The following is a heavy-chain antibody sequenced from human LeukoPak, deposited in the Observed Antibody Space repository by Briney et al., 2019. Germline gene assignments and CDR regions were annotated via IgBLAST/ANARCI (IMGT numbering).Heavy chain of an antibody. Sequence: SGGPLTLSCAASGFTFSSYAMSWVRQAPGKALEWVSAISGSGGSTYYADSVKGRFTISRDNAKNTLYLQMNSLRAEDTAVYYCARGIVGATDDAFDIWGQGTMVTVSS. CDR2: ISGSGGST. CDR3: ARGIVGATDDAFDI. J-gene: IGHJ3*02. V-gene: IGHV3-23*01. D-gene: IGHD1-26*01. CDR1: GFTFSSYA.